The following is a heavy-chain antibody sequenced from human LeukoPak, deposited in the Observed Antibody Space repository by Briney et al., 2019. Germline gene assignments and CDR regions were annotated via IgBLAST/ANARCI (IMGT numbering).Heavy chain of an antibody. V-gene: IGHV3-33*06. Sequence: PGGSLRLSCAASGFTFSSYGMHWVRQAPGKGLEGVAVIWYDGSKKYYADSVKGRFTISRDNSKNTLYLQMNSMRAEDTAVYYCAKDSSSWYAFDYWGQGTLVTVSS. CDR3: AKDSSSWYAFDY. J-gene: IGHJ4*02. CDR2: IWYDGSKK. CDR1: GFTFSSYG. D-gene: IGHD6-13*01.